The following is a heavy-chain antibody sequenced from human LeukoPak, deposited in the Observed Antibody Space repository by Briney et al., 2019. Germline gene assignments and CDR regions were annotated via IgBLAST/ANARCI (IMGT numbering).Heavy chain of an antibody. Sequence: PGGSLRLSCEASGFTFSTSAMTWVRQAPGKGLEWVSGISPSGGATHYSDSVKGRFTISSDTSRNTLYLQMNSLRADDTAVYYCSKLGLTTVPSNYWGQGALVTVSS. CDR2: ISPSGGAT. D-gene: IGHD4-17*01. J-gene: IGHJ4*02. CDR1: GFTFSTSA. CDR3: SKLGLTTVPSNY. V-gene: IGHV3-23*01.